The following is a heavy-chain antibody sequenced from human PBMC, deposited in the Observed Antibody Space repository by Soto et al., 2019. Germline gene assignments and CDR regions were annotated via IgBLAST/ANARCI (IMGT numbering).Heavy chain of an antibody. V-gene: IGHV4-34*01. CDR2: INHSGST. CDR1: GGSFSGYY. D-gene: IGHD1-20*01. Sequence: QVQLQQWGAGLLKPSETLSLTCAVYGGSFSGYYWSWIRQPPGKGLEWIGEINHSGSTSYNPSLKSRVTISVDTSKNQFSLKLSSVTAADTAVYYCARVGFNWNDDYYGMDVWGQGTTVTVSS. CDR3: ARVGFNWNDDYYGMDV. J-gene: IGHJ6*02.